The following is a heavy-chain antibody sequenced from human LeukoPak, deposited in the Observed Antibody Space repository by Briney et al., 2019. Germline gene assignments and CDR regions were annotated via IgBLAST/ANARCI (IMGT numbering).Heavy chain of an antibody. Sequence: GASVKASCKASGGTFSSYAISWVRQAPGQGLEWMGGIIPIFGTANYAQKFQGRVTITADESTSTAYMELSSLRSEDTAVYYCAGTADYGGNSDYYYYGMDVWGQGTTVTVSS. V-gene: IGHV1-69*13. D-gene: IGHD4-23*01. CDR2: IIPIFGTA. J-gene: IGHJ6*02. CDR3: AGTADYGGNSDYYYYGMDV. CDR1: GGTFSSYA.